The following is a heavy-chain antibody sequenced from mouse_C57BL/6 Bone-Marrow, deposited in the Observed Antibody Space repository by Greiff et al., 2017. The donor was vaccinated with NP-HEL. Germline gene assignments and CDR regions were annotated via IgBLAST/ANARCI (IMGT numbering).Heavy chain of an antibody. CDR1: GFTFSDYG. CDR3: ARPAYYYGSSYGYFDV. J-gene: IGHJ1*03. CDR2: ISNLAYSI. Sequence: EVQLVESGGGLVQPGGSLKLSCAASGFTFSDYGMAWVRQAPRKGPEWVAFISNLAYSIYYADTVTGRFTISRENAKNTLYLEMSSLRSEDTAMDYCARPAYYYGSSYGYFDVWGTGTTVTVSS. D-gene: IGHD1-1*01. V-gene: IGHV5-15*01.